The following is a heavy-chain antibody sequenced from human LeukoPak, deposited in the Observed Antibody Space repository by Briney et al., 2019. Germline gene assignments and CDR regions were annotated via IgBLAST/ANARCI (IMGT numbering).Heavy chain of an antibody. Sequence: GSLKLSCAASGFIVSNNYMTWVRQAPGEGLEWIGEINHSGSTNYNPSLKSRVTISVDTSKNQFSLKLSSVTAADTAVYYCARGIGTTGTTWYNWFDPWGQGTLVTVSS. CDR3: ARGIGTTGTTWYNWFDP. V-gene: IGHV4-4*02. J-gene: IGHJ5*02. CDR1: GFIVSNNY. D-gene: IGHD1-1*01. CDR2: INHSGST.